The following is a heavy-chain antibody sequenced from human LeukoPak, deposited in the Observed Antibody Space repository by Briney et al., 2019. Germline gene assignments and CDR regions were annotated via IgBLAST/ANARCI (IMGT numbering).Heavy chain of an antibody. CDR2: ISYDGSNK. CDR3: ASSAFPDAFDI. D-gene: IGHD3-3*02. J-gene: IGHJ3*02. V-gene: IGHV3-30-3*01. CDR1: GFTFSSYA. Sequence: GGSLRLSCAASGFTFSSYAMHWVRQAPGKGLEWVAVISYDGSNKYYADSVKGRFTISRDNSKNTLYLQMNSLRAEDTAVYYCASSAFPDAFDIWGQGTMVTVSS.